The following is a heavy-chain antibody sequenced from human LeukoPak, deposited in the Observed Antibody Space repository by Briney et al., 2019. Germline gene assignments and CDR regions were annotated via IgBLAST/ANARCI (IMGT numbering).Heavy chain of an antibody. CDR2: IYPGDSDT. D-gene: IGHD3-10*01. J-gene: IGHJ4*02. CDR1: GYSFTRYW. V-gene: IGHV5-51*01. Sequence: GESLKISCKGSGYSFTRYWIGWVRQMPGRGLEWMGIIYPGDSDTRYSPSFQGQVTISADKSISTAYLQWSSLRASDTAMYYCAGGRLLWFGEFEGWGQGTLVTVSS. CDR3: AGGRLLWFGEFEG.